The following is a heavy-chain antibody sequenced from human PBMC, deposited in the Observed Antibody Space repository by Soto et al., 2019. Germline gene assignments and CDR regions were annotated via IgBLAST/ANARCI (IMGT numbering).Heavy chain of an antibody. D-gene: IGHD4-17*01. J-gene: IGHJ4*02. CDR2: ISYDGSNK. V-gene: IGHV3-30*18. CDR3: AKAIDGDYAYFDY. CDR1: GFTFSSYG. Sequence: QVQLVESGGGVVQPGRSLRLSCAASGFTFSSYGMHWVRQAPGKGLEWVAVISYDGSNKYYADSVKGRFTISRDNSNNTLYLQMNSLRAEDTAVYYCAKAIDGDYAYFDYWGQGTLVTVSS.